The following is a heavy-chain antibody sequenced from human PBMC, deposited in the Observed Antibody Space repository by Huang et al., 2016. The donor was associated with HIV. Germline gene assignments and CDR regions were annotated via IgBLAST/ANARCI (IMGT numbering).Heavy chain of an antibody. CDR1: GFTFNSYA. Sequence: ELQLLESGGGLVQPGGSLRLSCAASGFTFNSYALSWFRQAPGKGRGWVSVIIGTGNTPYYADSVKGRFTISRDNARNTLYLQLNSLRPDDTAIYYCAKVRGSGSFYNDNWGQGTLVTVSS. CDR3: AKVRGSGSFYNDN. D-gene: IGHD3-10*01. V-gene: IGHV3-23*01. CDR2: IIGTGNTP. J-gene: IGHJ4*02.